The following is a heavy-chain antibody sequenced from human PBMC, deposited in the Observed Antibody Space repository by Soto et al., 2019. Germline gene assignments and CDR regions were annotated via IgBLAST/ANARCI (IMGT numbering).Heavy chain of an antibody. D-gene: IGHD5-18*01. Sequence: SYTLSLTSTVSGDSIRPFSCAGVRQPPGRGLQWIGYISYFGNTNYNPSLKSRVTISLDTSKNQFSLQLSSVTAADTAMYFCARHGSTVDTEGAFAYWGQGTLVTVSS. CDR3: ARHGSTVDTEGAFAY. V-gene: IGHV4-59*08. CDR2: ISYFGNT. J-gene: IGHJ4*02. CDR1: GDSIRPFS.